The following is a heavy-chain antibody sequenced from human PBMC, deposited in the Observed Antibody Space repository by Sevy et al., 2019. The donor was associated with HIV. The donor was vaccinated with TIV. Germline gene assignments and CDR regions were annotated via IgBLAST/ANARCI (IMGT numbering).Heavy chain of an antibody. CDR1: GFTFSSYW. CDR3: AREAPQHNDTSGYFTPYFDY. V-gene: IGHV3-7*03. CDR2: IKQDGSEK. Sequence: GGSLRLSCAASGFTFSSYWMSWVRQAPGKGLEWVANIKQDGSEKYYVDSVKGRFTISRDNAKNSLYLQMNSLRAEDTAVYYCAREAPQHNDTSGYFTPYFDYWGQGTLVTVSS. J-gene: IGHJ4*02. D-gene: IGHD3-22*01.